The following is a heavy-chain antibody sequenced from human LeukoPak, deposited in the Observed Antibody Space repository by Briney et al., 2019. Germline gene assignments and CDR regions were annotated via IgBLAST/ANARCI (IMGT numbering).Heavy chain of an antibody. Sequence: GGSLRLSCEASGFSFSSHGIHWVRQAPGKGLEWVASVYNDGTEKEYADSVRGRLTISRDNSKNTMYLQMNSLRTEDTAVYSCAKDQGQVDRDAFNMWGQGTMVTVSS. J-gene: IGHJ3*02. CDR1: GFSFSSHG. V-gene: IGHV3-30*02. CDR3: AKDQGQVDRDAFNM. CDR2: VYNDGTEK. D-gene: IGHD2-15*01.